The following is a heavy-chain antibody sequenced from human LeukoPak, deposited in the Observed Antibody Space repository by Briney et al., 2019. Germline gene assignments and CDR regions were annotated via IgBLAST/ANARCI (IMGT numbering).Heavy chain of an antibody. CDR1: GFTFDDYG. CDR3: ARDRVRMVRGVPSYYGMDV. CDR2: INWNGGST. Sequence: PEGSLRLSCAASGFTFDDYGMSWVRQAPGKGLEWVSGINWNGGSTGYADSVKGRFTISRDNAKNSLYLQMNSLRAEDTALYHCARDRVRMVRGVPSYYGMDVWGQGTTVTVSS. D-gene: IGHD3-10*01. J-gene: IGHJ6*02. V-gene: IGHV3-20*01.